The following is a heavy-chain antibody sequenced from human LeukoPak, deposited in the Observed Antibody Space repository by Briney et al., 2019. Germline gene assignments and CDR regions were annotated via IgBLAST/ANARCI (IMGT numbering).Heavy chain of an antibody. CDR3: ARGEPYTAMVYYFDY. V-gene: IGHV1-69*13. CDR2: IIPIFGTA. CDR1: GGTFSSYA. D-gene: IGHD5-18*01. Sequence: EASVTVSCTASGGTFSSYAISWVRQAPGQGLEWMGGIIPIFGTANYAQKFQGRVTITADESTSTAYMGLSSLRSEDTAVYYCARGEPYTAMVYYFDYWGQGTLVTVSS. J-gene: IGHJ4*02.